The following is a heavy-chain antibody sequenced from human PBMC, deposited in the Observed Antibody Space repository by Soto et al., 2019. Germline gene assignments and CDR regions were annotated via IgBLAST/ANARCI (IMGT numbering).Heavy chain of an antibody. D-gene: IGHD3-22*01. CDR1: GYSISSGYY. CDR2: IYQGGST. Sequence: SETLSLTCAVSGYSISSGYYWGWLRQPPGKGLEWIGSIYQGGSTYYNPSLNSRVTLSIDMTNNHVSLILNSVTAADTAVYCCARVGPWVPYYYDSSPYTFEHWFDPWGQGTLVTVSS. V-gene: IGHV4-38-2*01. CDR3: ARVGPWVPYYYDSSPYTFEHWFDP. J-gene: IGHJ5*02.